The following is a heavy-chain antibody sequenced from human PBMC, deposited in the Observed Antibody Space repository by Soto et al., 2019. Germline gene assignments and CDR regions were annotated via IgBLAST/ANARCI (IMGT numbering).Heavy chain of an antibody. Sequence: ASVKVSCKASGYTFTDYYVHWVRQAPGQGLEWMGWINPNSGGTKTAQKFQGRVTVTRDTSTSTAYMELSRLRSDDTAVYYCARDVTRTQSCTNGVCYYNYYEMKVWAQGPMSTVSS. CDR1: GYTFTDYY. D-gene: IGHD2-8*01. V-gene: IGHV1-2*02. CDR3: ARDVTRTQSCTNGVCYYNYYEMKV. J-gene: IGHJ6*02. CDR2: INPNSGGT.